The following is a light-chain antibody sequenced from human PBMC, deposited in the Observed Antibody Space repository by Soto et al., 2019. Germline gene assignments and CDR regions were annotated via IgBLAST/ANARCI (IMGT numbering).Light chain of an antibody. Sequence: EIVLTQSPGTLSLSPGERATLSCRASQSVSSSYLAWYQQKPGQAPRLLIYGASSRATGIPDRFSGSGSGKDFTLTISRLEPDDFAVYYCQQYGSSPLTFGGGTKVEIK. CDR2: GAS. J-gene: IGKJ4*01. CDR1: QSVSSSY. CDR3: QQYGSSPLT. V-gene: IGKV3-20*01.